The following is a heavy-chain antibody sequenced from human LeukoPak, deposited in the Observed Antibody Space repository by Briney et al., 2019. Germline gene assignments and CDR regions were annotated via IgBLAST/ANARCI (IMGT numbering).Heavy chain of an antibody. D-gene: IGHD6-13*01. J-gene: IGHJ4*02. Sequence: GGSLRLSCAASGFTVSSNYMSWVRQAPGKGLEWVSVIYSGGSTYYADSVKGRFTISRDNSKNTLYLQMNSLRAEDTAVYYCAKDRSGAAAGMLDYWGQGTLVTVSS. V-gene: IGHV3-53*01. CDR1: GFTVSSNY. CDR3: AKDRSGAAAGMLDY. CDR2: IYSGGST.